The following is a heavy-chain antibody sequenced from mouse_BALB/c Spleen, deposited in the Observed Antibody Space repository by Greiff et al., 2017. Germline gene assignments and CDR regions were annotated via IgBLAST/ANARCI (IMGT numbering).Heavy chain of an antibody. Sequence: QVQLKQSGAELVKPGASVKLSCKASGYTFTSYYMYWVKQRPGQGLEWIGEINPSNGGTNFNEKFKSKATLTVDKSSSTAYMQLSSLTSEDSAVYYCTRAGRGAWFAYWGQGTLVTVSA. CDR1: GYTFTSYY. CDR3: TRAGRGAWFAY. J-gene: IGHJ3*01. CDR2: INPSNGGT. D-gene: IGHD4-1*01. V-gene: IGHV1S81*02.